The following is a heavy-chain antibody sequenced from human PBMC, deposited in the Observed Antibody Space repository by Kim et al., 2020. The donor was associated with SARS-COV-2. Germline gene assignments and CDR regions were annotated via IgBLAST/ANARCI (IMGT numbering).Heavy chain of an antibody. V-gene: IGHV5-51*01. D-gene: IGHD3-9*01. Sequence: GESLKISCKGSGYSFATYCIGWVRQMPGKGLEWMGIVCPGDSDTRYSPSFQGQVSISVDKSISTAYLQWSSLKASDTAMYYCARGGFGGYFDCLDYWGQGTLVTVSS. J-gene: IGHJ4*02. CDR3: ARGGFGGYFDCLDY. CDR1: GYSFATYC. CDR2: VCPGDSDT.